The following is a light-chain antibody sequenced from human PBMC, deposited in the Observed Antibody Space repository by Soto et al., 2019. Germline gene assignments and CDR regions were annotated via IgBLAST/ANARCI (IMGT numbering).Light chain of an antibody. V-gene: IGKV3-15*01. CDR1: QSVSTN. CDR3: QQYNNWPPWT. J-gene: IGKJ1*01. Sequence: EIVMTQSPATLSVSPGERATLSCRASQSVSTNLAWYQQKLGQAPRRLICGASTRATGIPARFSGSGSGTEFTLTISSLQSEDFAVYYCQQYNNWPPWTFGQGTKREIK. CDR2: GAS.